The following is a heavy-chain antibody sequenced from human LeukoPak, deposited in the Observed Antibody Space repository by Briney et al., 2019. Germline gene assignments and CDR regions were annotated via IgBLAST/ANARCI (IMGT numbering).Heavy chain of an antibody. D-gene: IGHD2-15*01. J-gene: IGHJ4*02. CDR1: GFTFSSYT. Sequence: GGSLRLSCAASGFTFSSYTMSWVRQAPGKGLEWVANIKEDGSDKYYVDSVKGRFTTSRDNAKNSLYLQMNSLRAEDTAVYYCARGYCSGGSCYRPFDYWGQGTLVTVSS. V-gene: IGHV3-7*04. CDR2: IKEDGSDK. CDR3: ARGYCSGGSCYRPFDY.